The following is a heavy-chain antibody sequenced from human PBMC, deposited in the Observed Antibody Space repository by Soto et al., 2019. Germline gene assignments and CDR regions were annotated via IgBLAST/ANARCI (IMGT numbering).Heavy chain of an antibody. J-gene: IGHJ4*02. Sequence: PGGSLRLSCSVSGFPFSNYAMSWVRQAPGKGLEWVSGISGSGGSTYYADSVKGRFTISRDNSKNTLYLQMNSLRAEDTAVYYCAKCQKSTTCYVDYWGQGTLVTVSS. CDR3: AKCQKSTTCYVDY. D-gene: IGHD2-2*01. CDR2: ISGSGGST. V-gene: IGHV3-23*01. CDR1: GFPFSNYA.